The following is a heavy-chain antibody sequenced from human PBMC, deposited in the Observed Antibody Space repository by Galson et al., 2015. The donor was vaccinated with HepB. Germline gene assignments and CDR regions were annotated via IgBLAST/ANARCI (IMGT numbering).Heavy chain of an antibody. CDR2: ISYDGSNK. CDR3: ARFEYSSSSGVY. D-gene: IGHD6-6*01. V-gene: IGHV3-30-3*01. CDR1: GFTFSSYA. Sequence: SLRLSCAASGFTFSSYAMHWVRQAPGKGLEWVAVISYDGSNKYYADSVKGRFTISRDNSKNTLYLQMNSLRAEDTAVYYCARFEYSSSSGVYWGQGTLVTVSS. J-gene: IGHJ4*02.